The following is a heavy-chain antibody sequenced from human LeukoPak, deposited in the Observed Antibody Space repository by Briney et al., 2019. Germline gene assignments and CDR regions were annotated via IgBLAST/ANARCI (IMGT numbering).Heavy chain of an antibody. CDR2: ISYDGSNK. V-gene: IGHV3-30*18. Sequence: GGSLRLSCAASGFTFSSYGMHWVRQAPGKGLEWVAVISYDGSNKYYADSVKGRFTISRDNSKNTLYLQMNSLRAEDTAVYYCAKDSQWELLFSGDAFDIWGQGTMVTVSS. CDR1: GFTFSSYG. CDR3: AKDSQWELLFSGDAFDI. J-gene: IGHJ3*02. D-gene: IGHD1-26*01.